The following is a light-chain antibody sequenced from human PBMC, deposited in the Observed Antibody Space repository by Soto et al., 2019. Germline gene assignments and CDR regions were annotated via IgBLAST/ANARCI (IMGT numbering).Light chain of an antibody. CDR2: DVS. CDR1: SSDIGVYNH. J-gene: IGLJ1*01. CDR3: SSFTSTSTNYV. V-gene: IGLV2-14*01. Sequence: QSVLTQPASVSGSPGQSITISSTGTSSDIGVYNHVSWYQQHPGKAPKLMIYDVSNRPSGVSNRFSGSKSGNTASLTISGLQPEDEADYYCSSFTSTSTNYVFGTGTKVTVL.